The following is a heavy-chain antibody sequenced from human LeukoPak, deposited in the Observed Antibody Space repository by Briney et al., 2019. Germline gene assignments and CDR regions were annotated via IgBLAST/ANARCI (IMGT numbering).Heavy chain of an antibody. Sequence: GGSLRLSCAASGFTFNNYAMNWVRQAPGKGLEWVSSISGGGETTYYADSAKGWFTISRDNSQSTLYLQMNSLRAEDTAVYYCARDYADYVGYFFFDYWGQGTLVTVSS. J-gene: IGHJ4*02. CDR3: ARDYADYVGYFFFDY. CDR1: GFTFNNYA. CDR2: ISGGGETT. V-gene: IGHV3-23*01. D-gene: IGHD4-17*01.